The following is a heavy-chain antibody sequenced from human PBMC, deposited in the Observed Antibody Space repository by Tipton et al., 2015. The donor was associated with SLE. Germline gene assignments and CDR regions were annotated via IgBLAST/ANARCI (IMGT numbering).Heavy chain of an antibody. CDR1: GGSLSGYA. J-gene: IGHJ5*02. CDR3: ARDFRANGNWFDP. CDR2: INHSGFT. Sequence: LRLSCAVNGGSLSGYAWSWIRQPPGKGLEWIGEINHSGFTNYRPSLKSRVTMSADRSTNQLSLKLTSVTAADTAVYYCARDFRANGNWFDPWGQGTLVTVSS. D-gene: IGHD3-3*01. V-gene: IGHV4-34*01.